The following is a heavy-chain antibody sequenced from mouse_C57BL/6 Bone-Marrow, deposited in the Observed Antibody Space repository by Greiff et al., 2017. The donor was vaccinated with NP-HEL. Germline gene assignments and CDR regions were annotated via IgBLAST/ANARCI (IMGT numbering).Heavy chain of an antibody. V-gene: IGHV1-64*01. D-gene: IGHD2-5*01. CDR2: IHPNSGST. Sequence: QVQLQQPGAELVKPGASVKLSCKASGYTFTSYWMHWVKQRPGQGLEWIGMIHPNSGSTNYNEKFKSKATLTVDKSSSTAYLQLISLTSEDSAVYYCARRNCSNSWFAYWGQGTLVTVSA. CDR3: ARRNCSNSWFAY. CDR1: GYTFTSYW. J-gene: IGHJ3*01.